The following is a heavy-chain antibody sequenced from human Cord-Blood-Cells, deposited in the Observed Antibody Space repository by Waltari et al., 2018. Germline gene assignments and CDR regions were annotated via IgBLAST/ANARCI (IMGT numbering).Heavy chain of an antibody. CDR3: ARAAGYCSSTSCYFDY. CDR2: IYHSGST. V-gene: IGHV4-38-2*01. J-gene: IGHJ4*02. CDR1: GYSISSGYY. D-gene: IGHD2-2*01. Sequence: QVQLQESGPGLVKPSETLSLTCAVSGYSISSGYYWGWIRQPPGKGLEWIGSIYHSGSTYYNPSLKSRVTRSVDTSKNQFSLKLSSVTAADTAVYYCARAAGYCSSTSCYFDYWGQGTLVTVSS.